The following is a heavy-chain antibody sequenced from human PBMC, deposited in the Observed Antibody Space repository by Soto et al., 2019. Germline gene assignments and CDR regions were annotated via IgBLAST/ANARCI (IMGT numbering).Heavy chain of an antibody. V-gene: IGHV5-10-1*01. CDR2: IDPSDSYT. CDR1: GYSFTSYW. J-gene: IGHJ6*02. D-gene: IGHD3-9*01. CDR3: ARHIDDIPTYYYGMDV. Sequence: GESLKISCKGSGYSFTSYWISWVRQMPGKGLEWMGRIDPSDSYTNYSPSFQGHVTISADKSISTAYLQWSSLKASDTAMYYCARHIDDIPTYYYGMDVWGQGTTVTVSS.